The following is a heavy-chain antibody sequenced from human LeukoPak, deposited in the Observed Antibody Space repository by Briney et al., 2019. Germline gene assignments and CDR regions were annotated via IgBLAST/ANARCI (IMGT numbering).Heavy chain of an antibody. V-gene: IGHV4-59*01. Sequence: SETLSLTCSVSGDSISSYYWTWIQQTPGKGLEWIAYIHYNGNTKSNPSLKSRVTISLDTSKNQFSLKLTSLTAADTAVYYCARGRSHYDFWSGYYHNWFDPWGQGTLVTVSS. CDR3: ARGRSHYDFWSGYYHNWFDP. CDR1: GDSISSYY. D-gene: IGHD3-3*01. CDR2: IHYNGNT. J-gene: IGHJ5*02.